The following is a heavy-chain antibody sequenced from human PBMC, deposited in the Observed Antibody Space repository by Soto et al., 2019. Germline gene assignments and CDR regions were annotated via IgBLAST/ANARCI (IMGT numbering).Heavy chain of an antibody. CDR2: ISGSGGST. D-gene: IGHD6-19*01. V-gene: IGHV3-23*01. Sequence: GSLRLSCAASGFTFSTYAMSWVRQAPGKGLEWVSAISGSGGSTYYADSVKGRFTISRDNSKNTLYLQMNSLRAEDTAVYYCAKGVSGIAVAGTGYYQYCGKGNLVTV. CDR1: GFTFSTYA. J-gene: IGHJ1*01. CDR3: AKGVSGIAVAGTGYYQY.